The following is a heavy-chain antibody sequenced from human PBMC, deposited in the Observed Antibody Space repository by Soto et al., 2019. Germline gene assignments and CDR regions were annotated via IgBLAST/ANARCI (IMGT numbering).Heavy chain of an antibody. J-gene: IGHJ4*02. V-gene: IGHV3-33*01. CDR1: GFSFSSYD. D-gene: IGHD6-13*01. Sequence: QVQLVESGGGVVQPGTSLRLSCAASGFSFSSYDIHWVRQAPGKGLEWVAVIWYDGSNKYYADSVKGRFIISRDNSKNTWDLHRNGLRADETAVYYCARGYSSSRDLGYWGQGTLVTVSS. CDR3: ARGYSSSRDLGY. CDR2: IWYDGSNK.